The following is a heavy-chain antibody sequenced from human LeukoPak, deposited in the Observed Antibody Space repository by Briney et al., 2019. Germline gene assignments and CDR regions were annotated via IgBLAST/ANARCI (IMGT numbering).Heavy chain of an antibody. V-gene: IGHV3-30-3*01. CDR2: ISYDGSNK. D-gene: IGHD2-8*02. Sequence: GGSLRLSCAASGFTFSSYAMHWVRQAPGKGLEWVAVISYDGSNKYYADSVKGRFTISRDNSKNTLYLQMNSLRAEDTAVYYCAREALVADYWGQGTLVTVSP. CDR1: GFTFSSYA. J-gene: IGHJ4*02. CDR3: AREALVADY.